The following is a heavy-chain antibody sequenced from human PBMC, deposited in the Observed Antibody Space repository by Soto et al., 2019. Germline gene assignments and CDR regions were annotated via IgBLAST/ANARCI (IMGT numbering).Heavy chain of an antibody. D-gene: IGHD3-9*01. Sequence: QVQLQESGPGLVRPSETLSLTFTVSSDSISGLYWTWIRQPAGKGLEWIGRIYSSGETNYNPSLTGRVIMSLDTSKNQCSLNLTSVTAADTAVYYCARASQCKSYFDCFAWLDYWGQGTLVTVSS. J-gene: IGHJ4*02. CDR3: ARASQCKSYFDCFAWLDY. V-gene: IGHV4-4*07. CDR1: SDSISGLY. CDR2: IYSSGET.